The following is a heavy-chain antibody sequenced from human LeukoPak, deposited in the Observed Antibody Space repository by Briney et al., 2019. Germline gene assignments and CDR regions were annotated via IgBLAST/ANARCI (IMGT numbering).Heavy chain of an antibody. D-gene: IGHD1-26*01. Sequence: SETLSLTCTVSGGSISSSSYYWGWLRQPPGTGREWIGSIYYSGSTYYNPSLKSRVTISVDTSKNQFSLKLSSVTAADTAVYYCARRYGSGSFYYFDYWGQGTLVTVSS. CDR2: IYYSGST. V-gene: IGHV4-39*01. CDR1: GGSISSSSYY. CDR3: ARRYGSGSFYYFDY. J-gene: IGHJ4*02.